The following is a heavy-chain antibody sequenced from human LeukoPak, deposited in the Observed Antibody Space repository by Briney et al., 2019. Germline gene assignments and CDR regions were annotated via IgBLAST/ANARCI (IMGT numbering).Heavy chain of an antibody. CDR1: GFTFSDYY. CDR2: ISSSGSTI. J-gene: IGHJ4*02. D-gene: IGHD4-17*01. Sequence: GGFLRLSCAASGFTFSDYYMSWIRQAPGKGLEWVSYISSSGSTIYYADSVKGRFTISRDNAKNSLYLQMNSLRAEDTAVYYCASKRDYGDYEGFDYWGQGTLVTVSS. V-gene: IGHV3-11*01. CDR3: ASKRDYGDYEGFDY.